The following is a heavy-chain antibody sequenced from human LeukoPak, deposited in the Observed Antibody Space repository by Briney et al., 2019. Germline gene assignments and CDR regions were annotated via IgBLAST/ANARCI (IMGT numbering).Heavy chain of an antibody. CDR2: ISSSGSTI. Sequence: GSLRLSCAASGFTFSSYEMNWVRQATGKGLEWVSYISSSGSTIYYADSVKGRFTISRDNAKNSLYLQMNSLRAEDTALYYCARVDSGSYLYYFDYWGQGTLVTVSS. D-gene: IGHD1-26*01. CDR1: GFTFSSYE. V-gene: IGHV3-48*03. CDR3: ARVDSGSYLYYFDY. J-gene: IGHJ4*02.